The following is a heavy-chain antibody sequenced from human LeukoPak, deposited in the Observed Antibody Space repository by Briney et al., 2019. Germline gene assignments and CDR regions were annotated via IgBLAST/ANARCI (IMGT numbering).Heavy chain of an antibody. D-gene: IGHD3-10*01. Sequence: PGGSLRLSCAASGFTFSSYSMNWVRQAPGKGLEWVSYISSSSSTIYYADSVKGRFTISRDNAKNSLYLQMNSLRAEDTAVYYCASGTMGRGVKEPCAYWGQGTLVTVSS. V-gene: IGHV3-48*01. CDR3: ASGTMGRGVKEPCAY. CDR2: ISSSSSTI. J-gene: IGHJ4*02. CDR1: GFTFSSYS.